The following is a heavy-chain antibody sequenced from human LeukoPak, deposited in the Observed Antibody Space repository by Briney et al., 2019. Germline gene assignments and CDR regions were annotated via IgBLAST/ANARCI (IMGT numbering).Heavy chain of an antibody. CDR3: ARAGGSYYDSSGYYYAD. CDR1: GYTFTNYD. D-gene: IGHD3-22*01. J-gene: IGHJ1*01. V-gene: IGHV1-8*01. CDR2: MNPNSGNT. Sequence: GASVKVSCKASGYTFTNYDINWVRQATGQGLEWMGWMNPNSGNTGFAQKFQGRVTMTRCTSISTAYMELSSLRSEDTAVYYCARAGGSYYDSSGYYYADWGQGTLVTVSS.